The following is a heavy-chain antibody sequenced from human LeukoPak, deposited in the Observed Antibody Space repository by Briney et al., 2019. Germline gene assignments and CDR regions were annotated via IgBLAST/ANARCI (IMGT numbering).Heavy chain of an antibody. J-gene: IGHJ5*02. CDR3: ARDLRGNQVPAAIQSWFDP. D-gene: IGHD2-2*02. CDR2: IYYSGST. CDR1: GGSISSYY. V-gene: IGHV4-59*01. Sequence: SETLSLTCTVSGGSISSYYWSWIRQPPGKGLEWIGYIYYSGSTNYNPSLKSRVTISVDTSKNQFSLKLSSVTAADTAVYYCARDLRGNQVPAAIQSWFDPWGQGTLVTVSS.